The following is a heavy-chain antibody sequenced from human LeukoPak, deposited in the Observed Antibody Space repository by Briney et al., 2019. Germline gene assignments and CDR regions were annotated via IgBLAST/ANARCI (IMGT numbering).Heavy chain of an antibody. D-gene: IGHD2-2*01. Sequence: ASVKVSCKASGYTFTTYYVHWVRQAPGQGLEWMGVMKPSGDSTTYAQKFQGRVTVTRDTSSSTVYMELSSLRSEDTAVYYCARRTGFCSGSSCYLDYWGQGTLVTVSS. V-gene: IGHV1-46*01. CDR2: MKPSGDST. J-gene: IGHJ4*02. CDR1: GYTFTTYY. CDR3: ARRTGFCSGSSCYLDY.